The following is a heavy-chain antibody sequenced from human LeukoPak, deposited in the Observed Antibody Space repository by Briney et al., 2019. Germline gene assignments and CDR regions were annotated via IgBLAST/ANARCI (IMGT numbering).Heavy chain of an antibody. Sequence: ASVKVSCKASGYTFTGYYIHWVRQAPGQGLEWMGCINPNSGGTNYAQKFQGRVTITGDTSSRTAYLQLTRLTSDDTPVYYCARDAIVRDHSNSDHWGQGTLVPVSS. V-gene: IGHV1-2*02. D-gene: IGHD4-11*01. CDR3: ARDAIVRDHSNSDH. J-gene: IGHJ4*02. CDR1: GYTFTGYY. CDR2: INPNSGGT.